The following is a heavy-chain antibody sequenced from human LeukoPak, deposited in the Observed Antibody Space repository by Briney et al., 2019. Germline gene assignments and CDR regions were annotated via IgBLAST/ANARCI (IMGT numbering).Heavy chain of an antibody. CDR1: GGSISSYY. CDR3: ALADPGAGYYFDY. V-gene: IGHV4-59*01. J-gene: IGHJ4*02. D-gene: IGHD3-10*01. CDR2: IYYSGST. Sequence: PSETLSLTCTVSGGSISSYYWSWIRQPPGKGLEWIGYIYYSGSTNYNPSLKSRDTISVDTSKNQFSLKLSSVTAADTAVYYCALADPGAGYYFDYWGQGTLVTVSS.